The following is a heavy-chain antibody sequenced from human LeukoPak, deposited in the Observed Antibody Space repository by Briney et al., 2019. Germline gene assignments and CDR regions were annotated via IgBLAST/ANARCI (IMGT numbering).Heavy chain of an antibody. D-gene: IGHD6-19*01. J-gene: IGHJ4*02. CDR1: GYTFTSYA. CDR3: ARDGDSSGWYLTKEFDY. CDR2: INTNTGNP. Sequence: GASVKVSCKASGYTFTSYAMNWVRQAPGQGLEWMGWINTNTGNPTYAQGFTGRFVFSLDTSVSTAYLRISSLKAEDTAVYYCARDGDSSGWYLTKEFDYWGQGTLVTVSS. V-gene: IGHV7-4-1*02.